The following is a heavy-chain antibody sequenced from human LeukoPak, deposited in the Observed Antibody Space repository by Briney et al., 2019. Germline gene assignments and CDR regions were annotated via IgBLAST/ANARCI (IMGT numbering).Heavy chain of an antibody. Sequence: PSETLSLTCAVYGGSFSGYYWSWIRQPPGKGLEWIGEINHSGSTNYNPSLKSRVTISVDTSKNQFSLKLSSVTAADTAVYYCARGRSCSRTSCYKFDYWGQGTLVTVSS. CDR3: ARGRSCSRTSCYKFDY. D-gene: IGHD2-2*02. CDR2: INHSGST. J-gene: IGHJ4*02. V-gene: IGHV4-34*01. CDR1: GGSFSGYY.